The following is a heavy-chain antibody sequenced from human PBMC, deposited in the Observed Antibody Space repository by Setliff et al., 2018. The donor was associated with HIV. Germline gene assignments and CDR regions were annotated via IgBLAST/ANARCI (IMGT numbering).Heavy chain of an antibody. CDR1: GFTFSSYA. J-gene: IGHJ6*03. Sequence: PGGSLRLSCAASGFTFSSYAVSWVRQAPGKGLEWVSGISGGGASTYYADSVKGRFTVSRDNSKSTLYLQMNSLRAEDTATYYCARGTDYDLWTYYYYMDVWGKGTTVTVSS. V-gene: IGHV3-23*01. D-gene: IGHD3-3*01. CDR2: ISGGGAST. CDR3: ARGTDYDLWTYYYYMDV.